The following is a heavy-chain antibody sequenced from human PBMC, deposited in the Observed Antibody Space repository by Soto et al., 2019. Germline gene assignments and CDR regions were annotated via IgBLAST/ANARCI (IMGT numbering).Heavy chain of an antibody. Sequence: PPETLSLTSTVSGGSISNGYYYWSWFRQNPGKGLAWIGHIYHSGRSYYNPSLKSRVSISVDTLKSQFSLHLSSVTAADTAVYYCARWVEVSLDYFDSWGQGTPVTVSS. V-gene: IGHV4-31*03. CDR1: GGSISNGYYY. CDR3: ARWVEVSLDYFDS. D-gene: IGHD2-15*01. J-gene: IGHJ4*02. CDR2: IYHSGRS.